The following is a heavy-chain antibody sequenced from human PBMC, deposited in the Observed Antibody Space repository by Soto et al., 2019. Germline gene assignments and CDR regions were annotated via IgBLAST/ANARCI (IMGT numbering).Heavy chain of an antibody. Sequence: ASVKVSCKASGGTFSSYAISWVRQAPGQGLEWMGGIIPIFGTANYAQKFQGRVTITADESTSTAYMELSSLRSEDTAVYYCALIAVAGSGDYYYYGMDVWGQGTTVTVSS. J-gene: IGHJ6*02. V-gene: IGHV1-69*13. CDR1: GGTFSSYA. CDR2: IIPIFGTA. CDR3: ALIAVAGSGDYYYYGMDV. D-gene: IGHD6-19*01.